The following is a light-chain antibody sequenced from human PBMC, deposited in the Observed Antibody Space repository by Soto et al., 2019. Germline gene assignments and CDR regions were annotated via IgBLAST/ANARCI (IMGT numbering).Light chain of an antibody. CDR1: QSVSSY. CDR3: QQRSNWPPVT. CDR2: DAS. Sequence: EIVLTQSPATLSLSPGERATLSCRASQSVSSYFAWYQQKPGQAPRLLIYDASNRAPGIPARFSGSGSGTHFTLTISSLEPEDFAIYYCQQRSNWPPVTFGGGTKVEIK. V-gene: IGKV3-11*01. J-gene: IGKJ4*01.